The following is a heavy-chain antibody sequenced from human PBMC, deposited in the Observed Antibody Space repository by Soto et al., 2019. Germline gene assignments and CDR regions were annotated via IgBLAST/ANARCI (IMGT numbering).Heavy chain of an antibody. V-gene: IGHV1-69*01. D-gene: IGHD6-13*01. CDR2: IIPYYNTL. CDR1: EGTFNSYA. Sequence: QAQVVQSGAEVRKPGSSVKLSCKASEGTFNSYAIAWVRQAPGQGLEWMGGIIPYYNTLNYAQKFQDRVTITADDSTNTVYIELSSLRSDDTAVYFCASGASRWYPYFLDSWAQGTLVTVSS. CDR3: ASGASRWYPYFLDS. J-gene: IGHJ4*02.